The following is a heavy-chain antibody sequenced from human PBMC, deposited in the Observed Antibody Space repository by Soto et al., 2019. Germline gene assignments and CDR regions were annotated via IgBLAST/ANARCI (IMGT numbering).Heavy chain of an antibody. D-gene: IGHD6-25*01. Sequence: SETLSLTCTVSGGSISSYYWSWIRQPPGKGLEWIGYIYYSGSTNYNPSLKRRVTISVDTSKDQYSLKLSSVTAADTAVYYCARQVVQQRLHAAYFDYWGQGTRVTASS. CDR1: GGSISSYY. V-gene: IGHV4-59*08. CDR3: ARQVVQQRLHAAYFDY. CDR2: IYYSGST. J-gene: IGHJ4*02.